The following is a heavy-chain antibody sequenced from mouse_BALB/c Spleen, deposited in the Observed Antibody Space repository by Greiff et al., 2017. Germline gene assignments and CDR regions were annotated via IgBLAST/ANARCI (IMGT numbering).Heavy chain of an antibody. D-gene: IGHD2-4*01. Sequence: EVQLQQSGAELVKPGASVKLSCTASGFNIKDTYMHWVKQRPEQGLEWIGRIDPANGNTKYDPKFQGKATITADTSSNTAYLQLSSLTSEDTAVYYCARSMITPIFDYWGQGTTLTVSS. J-gene: IGHJ2*01. CDR3: ARSMITPIFDY. CDR2: IDPANGNT. V-gene: IGHV14-3*02. CDR1: GFNIKDTY.